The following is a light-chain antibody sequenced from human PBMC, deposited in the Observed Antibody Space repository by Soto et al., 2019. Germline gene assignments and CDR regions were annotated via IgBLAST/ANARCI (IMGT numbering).Light chain of an antibody. CDR2: EVS. V-gene: IGLV2-14*01. CDR3: SSYSSSTASL. Sequence: QSVLTQPASVSGSPGQSITISCTGTSSDVGGYDYVSWYQLHPGKAPKLMVFEVSNRPSGVSYRFSCSKSGNTASLTISGLQAEDEADYCCSSYSSSTASLFGTGTKLTVL. CDR1: SSDVGGYDY. J-gene: IGLJ1*01.